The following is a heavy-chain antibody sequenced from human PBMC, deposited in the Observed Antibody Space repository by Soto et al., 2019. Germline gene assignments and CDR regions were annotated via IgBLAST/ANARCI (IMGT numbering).Heavy chain of an antibody. CDR3: ARAHTTYVWGSYRYGPFDY. J-gene: IGHJ4*02. CDR2: IIPIFGTA. Sequence: ASCRASGRKFSRYAVSRVRQAHGQGLECMGGIIPIFGTANYAQKFQGRVTITADESTSTAYMELSSLRSEDTAVDCCARAHTTYVWGSYRYGPFDYWGQGSLVTVSS. D-gene: IGHD3-16*02. V-gene: IGHV1-69*01. CDR1: GRKFSRYA.